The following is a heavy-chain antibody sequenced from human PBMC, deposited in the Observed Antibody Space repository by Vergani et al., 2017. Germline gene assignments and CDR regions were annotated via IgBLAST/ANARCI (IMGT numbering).Heavy chain of an antibody. CDR3: ARVRLGDLSLRTFDY. Sequence: QVQLQESGPGLVKPSQTLSRTCTVSGGSISCGDYYWSWIRQPPGKGLEWIGYIYYNGNTYYNPSLKSRVTISVDTSKNQFSLKLSSVTAADTPVYYCARVRLGDLSLRTFDYWGQGTLVTVSS. CDR2: IYYNGNT. J-gene: IGHJ4*02. CDR1: GGSISCGDYY. D-gene: IGHD3-16*02. V-gene: IGHV4-30-4*08.